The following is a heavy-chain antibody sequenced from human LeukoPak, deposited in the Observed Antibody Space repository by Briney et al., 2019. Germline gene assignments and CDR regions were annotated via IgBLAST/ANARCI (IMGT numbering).Heavy chain of an antibody. CDR1: GGSISMYY. V-gene: IGHV4-4*07. CDR2: IYTSGST. CDR3: ARSHLNYGSGRPFDY. J-gene: IGHJ4*02. Sequence: PSETLSLTRAVSGGSISMYYWSWIPQPAGKGLECIRRIYTSGSTNYNTSLKRRVTMSVDMSKNQFSLKLSSVTAADTAVYYCARSHLNYGSGRPFDYWGQGTLVTVSS. D-gene: IGHD3-10*01.